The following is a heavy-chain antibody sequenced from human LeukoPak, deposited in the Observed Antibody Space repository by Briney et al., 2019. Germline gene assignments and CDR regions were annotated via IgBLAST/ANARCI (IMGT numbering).Heavy chain of an antibody. Sequence: GGSLRLSCAASGFTFSSYAMHWVRQAPGKGLEWVAVISYDGSNKYYADSVKGRFTISRDNSKNTLYLQMNSLRAEDTAVYDCARVPSYYYGSGSYSAFDYWGQGTLVTVSS. V-gene: IGHV3-30-3*01. CDR2: ISYDGSNK. CDR3: ARVPSYYYGSGSYSAFDY. J-gene: IGHJ4*02. CDR1: GFTFSSYA. D-gene: IGHD3-10*01.